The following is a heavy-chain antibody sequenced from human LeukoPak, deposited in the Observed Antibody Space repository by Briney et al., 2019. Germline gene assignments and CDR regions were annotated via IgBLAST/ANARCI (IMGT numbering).Heavy chain of an antibody. V-gene: IGHV3-48*04. CDR1: GFTFSSYA. D-gene: IGHD4-17*01. CDR2: ISGSGSTI. Sequence: GGSLRLSCTASGFTFSSYAMSWVRQAPGKGLEWVSYISGSGSTIYYADSVKGRFTISRDNTKKSLYLQMNSLKAEDTAVYYCATSAVTAVNYWGQGTLVTVSS. J-gene: IGHJ4*02. CDR3: ATSAVTAVNY.